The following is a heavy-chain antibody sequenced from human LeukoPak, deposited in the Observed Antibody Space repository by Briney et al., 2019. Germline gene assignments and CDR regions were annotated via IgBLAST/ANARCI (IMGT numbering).Heavy chain of an antibody. CDR3: ARGGPRWLQVDYYYYYMDV. V-gene: IGHV4-39*01. CDR1: GVSISSSNSY. CDR2: IYYTGNT. J-gene: IGHJ6*03. Sequence: PSETLSLTCTVSGVSISSSNSYWGWIRQPPGKGLEWIGSIYYTGNTYYNTSLKSRVTISIDTSKNQISLRLTSVTATDTAMYYCARGGPRWLQVDYYYYYMDVWGKGTTVTVSS. D-gene: IGHD5-24*01.